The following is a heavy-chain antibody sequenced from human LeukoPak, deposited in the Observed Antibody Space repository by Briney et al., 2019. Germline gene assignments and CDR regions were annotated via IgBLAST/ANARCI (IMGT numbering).Heavy chain of an antibody. Sequence: SETLSLTCTVSGDSISSGGYYWSWIRQHSGKGLEWIGYIYYSGSTYYSPSLKSRASISVDTSKNQFSLKLSSVTTADTAVYYCARDRYDSYPMDVWGQGTTVTVSS. D-gene: IGHD3-3*01. J-gene: IGHJ6*02. CDR2: IYYSGST. V-gene: IGHV4-31*03. CDR3: ARDRYDSYPMDV. CDR1: GDSISSGGYY.